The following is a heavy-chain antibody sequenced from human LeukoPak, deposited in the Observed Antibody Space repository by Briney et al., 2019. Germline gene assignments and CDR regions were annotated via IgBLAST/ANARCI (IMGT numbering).Heavy chain of an antibody. CDR3: ARGAALGIAARRVLDS. D-gene: IGHD6-6*01. V-gene: IGHV4-59*08. CDR1: GGSISPYY. J-gene: IGHJ4*02. CDR2: ISYSGST. Sequence: PSETLSLTCAVSGGSISPYYWSWVRQPPGKGLEWIGYISYSGSTNYSPSLKSRVTFSVDTSKNQFSLRLSSVTASDTAVYYCARGAALGIAARRVLDSWGQGALLTVSS.